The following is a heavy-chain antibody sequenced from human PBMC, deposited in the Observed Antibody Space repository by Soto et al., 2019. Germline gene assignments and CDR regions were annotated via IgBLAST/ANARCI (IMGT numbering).Heavy chain of an antibody. CDR3: AREGISSAWHDY. Sequence: GGSLRLSCAASGFTFNSYSVDWVRQAPGKGLEWVAYISSSGSTTYYADSVKGRFTISRDNAKNSLYLQMSSLRAGDTAVYYCAREGISSAWHDYWGRGTLVTVSS. CDR1: GFTFNSYS. V-gene: IGHV3-48*01. D-gene: IGHD6-19*01. J-gene: IGHJ4*02. CDR2: ISSSGSTT.